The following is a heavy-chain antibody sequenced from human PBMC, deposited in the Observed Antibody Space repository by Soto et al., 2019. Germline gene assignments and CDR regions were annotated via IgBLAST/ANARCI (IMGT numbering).Heavy chain of an antibody. J-gene: IGHJ6*02. V-gene: IGHV4-31*03. CDR1: GGSISSGGYY. CDR2: IYYSGST. Sequence: SETLSLNCTVSGGSISSGGYYWSWIRQHPGKGLEWIGYIYYSGSTYYNPSLKSRVTISVDTSKNQFSLKLSSVTAADTAVYYCARDLCSSTSCYPHGMDVWGQGTTVTVSS. D-gene: IGHD2-2*01. CDR3: ARDLCSSTSCYPHGMDV.